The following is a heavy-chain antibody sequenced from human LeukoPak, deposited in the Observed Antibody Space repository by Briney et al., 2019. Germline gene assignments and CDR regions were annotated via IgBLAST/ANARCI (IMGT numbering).Heavy chain of an antibody. D-gene: IGHD6-19*01. CDR3: ARLTGYSSGWYGSRFDY. J-gene: IGHJ4*02. V-gene: IGHV3-7*03. CDR1: GFTFSSYW. Sequence: GGSLRLSCAASGFTFSSYWMSWVRQAPGKGLEWVANIKQDGSGKYYVDSVKGRFTISRDNAKNSLYLQMNSLRAEDTAVYYCARLTGYSSGWYGSRFDYWGQGTLVTVSS. CDR2: IKQDGSGK.